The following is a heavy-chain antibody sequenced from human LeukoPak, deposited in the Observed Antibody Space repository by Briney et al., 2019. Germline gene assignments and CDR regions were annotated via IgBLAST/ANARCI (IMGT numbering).Heavy chain of an antibody. CDR2: ISGSGGST. CDR3: ATPPLTGNGWYIAF. Sequence: GGSLRLSCAASGFTFSNYAMSWVRQAPGKGLEWVSAISGSGGSTYYADSVKGRLTISRDNSKNTLYLQMNSLRAEDTALYYCATPPLTGNGWYIAFWGQGALVTVSS. J-gene: IGHJ4*02. V-gene: IGHV3-23*01. CDR1: GFTFSNYA. D-gene: IGHD6-19*01.